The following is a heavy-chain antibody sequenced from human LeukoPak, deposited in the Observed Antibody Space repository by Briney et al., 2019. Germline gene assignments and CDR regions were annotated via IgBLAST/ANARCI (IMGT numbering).Heavy chain of an antibody. J-gene: IGHJ4*02. CDR1: GFTVRSFY. D-gene: IGHD3-22*01. CDR2: IYSGGAT. Sequence: PGGSLRLSCVASGFTVRSFYMSWVRQAPGKGLEWVSVIYSGGATYYADSVKGRFTISRDNAKNSLHLQMSSLTDEDTAMYYCARTYYDSTGYYSGHYHHFDYWGQGTRVTVSS. V-gene: IGHV3-53*01. CDR3: ARTYYDSTGYYSGHYHHFDY.